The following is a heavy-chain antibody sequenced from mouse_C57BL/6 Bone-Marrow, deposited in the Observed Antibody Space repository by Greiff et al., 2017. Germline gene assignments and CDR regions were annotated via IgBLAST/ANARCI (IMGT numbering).Heavy chain of an antibody. Sequence: EVQLQQSGTVLARPGASVKMSCKTSGYTFTSYWMHWVKQRPGQGLEWIGAIYPGNSDTSYNQKFKGKAKLTAVTSASTAYMELSSLTTADSAVYDCSPYDYDDGYYWGQGPTLTVS. CDR3: SPYDYDDGYY. CDR2: IYPGNSDT. V-gene: IGHV1-5*01. D-gene: IGHD2-4*01. CDR1: GYTFTSYW. J-gene: IGHJ2*01.